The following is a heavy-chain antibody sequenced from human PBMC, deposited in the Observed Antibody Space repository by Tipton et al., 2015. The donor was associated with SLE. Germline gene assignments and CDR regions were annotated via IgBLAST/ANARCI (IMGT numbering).Heavy chain of an antibody. J-gene: IGHJ4*02. V-gene: IGHV3-15*01. D-gene: IGHD5-12*01. CDR1: GFTFTNAW. Sequence: SLRLSCTVSGFTFTNAWMSWVRQAPGKGLEWVGRIKSKADGGTTDYVAPVKGRFTMSRDDPKNTLYLQMNSLKTEDTAVYYCIPRGYSGYWGQGTLVTVSS. CDR2: IKSKADGGTT. CDR3: IPRGYSGY.